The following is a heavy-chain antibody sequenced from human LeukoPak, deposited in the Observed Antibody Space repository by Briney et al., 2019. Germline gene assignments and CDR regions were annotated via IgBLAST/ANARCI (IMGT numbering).Heavy chain of an antibody. CDR3: ARGTLYDSLDY. J-gene: IGHJ4*02. D-gene: IGHD3-22*01. CDR2: IIPIFGTA. CDR1: GGTFSRYA. Sequence: SVKVSCKASGGTFSRYAINWVRQAPGQGLEWMGGIIPIFGTANYAQKFQGRVTITADESTSTAYMELSSLRSEDTAVYYCARGTLYDSLDYWGQGTLVTVSS. V-gene: IGHV1-69*13.